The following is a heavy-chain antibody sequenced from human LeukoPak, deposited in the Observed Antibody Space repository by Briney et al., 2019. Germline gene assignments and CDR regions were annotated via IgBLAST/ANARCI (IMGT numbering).Heavy chain of an antibody. CDR3: AKDSSSWLPGWFDP. V-gene: IGHV3-9*01. J-gene: IGHJ5*02. CDR1: GFTFDDYA. Sequence: GRSLRLSCAASGFTFDDYAMHWVRQAPGKGLEWVSGISWNSGSIGYADSVKGRFTISRDNAKNSLYLQMNSLRAEDTALYYCAKDSSSWLPGWFDPWGQGTLVTVSS. D-gene: IGHD6-13*01. CDR2: ISWNSGSI.